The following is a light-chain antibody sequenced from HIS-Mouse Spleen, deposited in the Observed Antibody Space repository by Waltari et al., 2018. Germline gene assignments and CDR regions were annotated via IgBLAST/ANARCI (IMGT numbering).Light chain of an antibody. CDR1: SSYVGGYNY. Sequence: QSALTQPRSVYVSPGQSVTIPCTGTSSYVGGYNYVSWYQQHPGKAPKLMIYDVSKRPSGVPDRFSGSKSGNTASLTISGLQAEDEADYYCCSYAGSYTFVFGGGTKLTVL. J-gene: IGLJ2*01. CDR2: DVS. CDR3: CSYAGSYTFV. V-gene: IGLV2-11*01.